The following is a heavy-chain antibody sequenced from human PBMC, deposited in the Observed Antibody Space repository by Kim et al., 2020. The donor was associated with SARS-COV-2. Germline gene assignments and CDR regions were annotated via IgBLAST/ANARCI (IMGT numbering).Heavy chain of an antibody. CDR3: ARWPVGDYNYDYYMDV. Sequence: GGSLRLSCAASGFTFSNYWMAWVRQAPGKGLEWVADIKEDGTEKQYVDSVMGRFTISRDTAKNSLYLHMNSLRAEDTAVYYCARWPVGDYNYDYYMDVWG. D-gene: IGHD1-26*01. V-gene: IGHV3-7*01. CDR2: IKEDGTEK. J-gene: IGHJ6*03. CDR1: GFTFSNYW.